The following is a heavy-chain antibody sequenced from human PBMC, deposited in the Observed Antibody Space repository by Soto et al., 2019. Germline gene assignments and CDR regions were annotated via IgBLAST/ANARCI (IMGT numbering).Heavy chain of an antibody. CDR1: GGTFSSYA. CDR3: ASSVAKYYFYGMDV. D-gene: IGHD5-12*01. Sequence: QVQLVQSGAEVKKPGSSVKVSCKASGGTFSSYAISWVRQAPGQGLEWMGGINPIFGTANYAQKLQGRVTITEAESTSTAYMELSSLRSEDTAVYYCASSVAKYYFYGMDVWGQGTTVTVSS. CDR2: INPIFGTA. V-gene: IGHV1-69*12. J-gene: IGHJ6*02.